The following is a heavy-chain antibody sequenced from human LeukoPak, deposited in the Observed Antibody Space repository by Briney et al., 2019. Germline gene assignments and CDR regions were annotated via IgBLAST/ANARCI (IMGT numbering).Heavy chain of an antibody. CDR2: ISSDGSST. CDR3: ARIDLSSGYTYGYPDY. Sequence: PGGSLRLSCAASGFTFSSYWMHWVRQAPGKGLVWVSRISSDGSSTSYADSVKGRFTISRDNAKNTLYLQMNSLRAEDTAVYYCARIDLSSGYTYGYPDYWGQGTLVTVSS. V-gene: IGHV3-74*01. J-gene: IGHJ4*02. D-gene: IGHD5-18*01. CDR1: GFTFSSYW.